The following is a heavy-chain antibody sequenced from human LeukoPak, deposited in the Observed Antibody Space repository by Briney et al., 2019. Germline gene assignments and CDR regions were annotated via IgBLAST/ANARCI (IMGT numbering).Heavy chain of an antibody. D-gene: IGHD2-21*02. J-gene: IGHJ6*02. CDR2: IYNGGST. V-gene: IGHV3-66*01. CDR1: GFTVSSNY. Sequence: GGSLRLSCAASGFTVSSNYMSWVRQAPGKGLEWVSVIYNGGSTYYADSVKGRFTISRDNSKNTLYLQMNSLRAEDTVVYYCARDGDYCGGGCGYYYYGMDVWGQGTTVTVSS. CDR3: ARDGDYCGGGCGYYYYGMDV.